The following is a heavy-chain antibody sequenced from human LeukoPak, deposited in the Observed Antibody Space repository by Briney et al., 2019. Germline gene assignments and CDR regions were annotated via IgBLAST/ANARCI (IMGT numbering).Heavy chain of an antibody. J-gene: IGHJ3*02. Sequence: GGSLRLSCAASGFTFSRYWMHWVRHAPGKGLEWVSGISWNSGSIDYADSVKGGFTISREKAKNSLCMQINRLRAEDTALYYCAIDSNLSLRYLNDAFAIGGQGPMVTFSA. D-gene: IGHD3-9*01. V-gene: IGHV3-9*01. CDR3: AIDSNLSLRYLNDAFAI. CDR2: ISWNSGSI. CDR1: GFTFSRYW.